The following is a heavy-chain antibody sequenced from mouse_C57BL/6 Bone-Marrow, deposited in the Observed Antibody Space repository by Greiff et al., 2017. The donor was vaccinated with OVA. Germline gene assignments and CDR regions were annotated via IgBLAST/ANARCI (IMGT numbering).Heavy chain of an antibody. J-gene: IGHJ2*01. Sequence: LQESGAELVRPGASVTLSCKASGYTFTDYEMHWVKQTPVHGLEWIGAIDPETGGTAYNQKFKGKAILTADKSSSTAYMELRSLTSEDSAVYYCTRCGYRFDYWGQGTTLTVSS. CDR3: TRCGYRFDY. V-gene: IGHV1-15*01. D-gene: IGHD2-2*01. CDR1: GYTFTDYE. CDR2: IDPETGGT.